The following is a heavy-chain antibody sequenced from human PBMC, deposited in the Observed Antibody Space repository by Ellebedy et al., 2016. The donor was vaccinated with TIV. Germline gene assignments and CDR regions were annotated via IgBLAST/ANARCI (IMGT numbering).Heavy chain of an antibody. Sequence: GGSLRLXXAASGFTFSSYSMNWVRQAPGKGLEWVSSISSSSSYIYYADSVKGRFTISRDNAKNSLYLQMNSLRAEDTAVYYCELYCSSTSCYTGGSYFDYWGQGTLVTVSS. CDR3: ELYCSSTSCYTGGSYFDY. D-gene: IGHD2-2*02. CDR2: ISSSSSYI. V-gene: IGHV3-21*01. CDR1: GFTFSSYS. J-gene: IGHJ4*02.